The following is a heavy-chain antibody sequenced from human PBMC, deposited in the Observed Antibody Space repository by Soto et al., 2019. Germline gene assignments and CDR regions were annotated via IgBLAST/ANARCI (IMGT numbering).Heavy chain of an antibody. CDR2: ISAYNGNT. J-gene: IGHJ6*02. CDR3: AGDGGYYVIGYGTDV. Sequence: ASVKVSCKASGYTFTSYGISWVRQAPGQGLERMGWISAYNGNTNYAQKLQGRVTMTTDTSTSTANRGLRILRSDDTALYYCAGDGGYYVIGYGTDVWDQGTTVTVA. D-gene: IGHD3-3*01. V-gene: IGHV1-18*01. CDR1: GYTFTSYG.